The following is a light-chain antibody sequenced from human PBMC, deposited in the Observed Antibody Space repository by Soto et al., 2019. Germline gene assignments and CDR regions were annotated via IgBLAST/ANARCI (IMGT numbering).Light chain of an antibody. CDR2: AAS. Sequence: EIRMSQSPAAVSASVGDRVTITCLASQSISSYLNWYQQKPGKAPKLLIYAASSLQSGVPSRFSGSGSGTDFTLTISSLQPEDFATYYCPQSYSPPIPSAQGTLPAI. CDR3: PQSYSPPIP. J-gene: IGKJ5*01. CDR1: QSISSY. V-gene: IGKV1-39*01.